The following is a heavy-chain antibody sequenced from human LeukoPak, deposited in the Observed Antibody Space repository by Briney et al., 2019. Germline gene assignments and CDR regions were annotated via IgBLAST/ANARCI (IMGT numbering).Heavy chain of an antibody. Sequence: GGSLRLSCAASGFTFSSYAMSWVRQAPGKGLEWVAFIRYDGSNKYYADSVKGRFTISRDNSKNTLYLQMNSLRAEDTAVYCCAKEGSYYYGSGSYYNVDHRELDYWGQGTLVTVSS. J-gene: IGHJ4*02. CDR3: AKEGSYYYGSGSYYNVDHRELDY. V-gene: IGHV3-30*02. D-gene: IGHD3-10*01. CDR1: GFTFSSYA. CDR2: IRYDGSNK.